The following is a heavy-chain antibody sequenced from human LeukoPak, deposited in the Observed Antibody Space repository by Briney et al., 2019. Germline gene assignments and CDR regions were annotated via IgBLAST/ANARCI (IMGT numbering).Heavy chain of an antibody. V-gene: IGHV3-48*03. CDR1: GFTFSSYE. CDR3: AREEGYGSGAYDYDY. D-gene: IGHD3-10*01. Sequence: GGSLRLSCAASGFTFSSYEMNWVRQAPGKGLEWVSYISSSGSTIYYADSVKGRFTISRDNAKNSLYLQMNSLRAKDTAVYYCAREEGYGSGAYDYDYWGQGTLVTVSS. J-gene: IGHJ4*02. CDR2: ISSSGSTI.